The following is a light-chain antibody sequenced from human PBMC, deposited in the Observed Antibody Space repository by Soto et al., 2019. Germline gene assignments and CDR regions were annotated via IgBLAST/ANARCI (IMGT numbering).Light chain of an antibody. CDR3: QKYTSAPFT. CDR1: QGISTY. J-gene: IGKJ3*01. V-gene: IGKV1-27*01. CDR2: AAS. Sequence: DIQMTQSPSSLSASVGDRVTITCRSRQGISTYLAWYQQKPVKVPKLLIYAASTLQSGVPSRFSGSGSGTDFTLTISSLQPEDVATYYCQKYTSAPFTFGPGTKVDIK.